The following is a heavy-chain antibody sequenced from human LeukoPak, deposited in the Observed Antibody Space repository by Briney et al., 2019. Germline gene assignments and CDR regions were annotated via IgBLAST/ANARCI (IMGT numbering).Heavy chain of an antibody. J-gene: IGHJ4*02. CDR1: GFTFSSYG. CDR2: IRYDGSNK. D-gene: IGHD5-24*01. CDR3: AKEGDRDVEMSY. Sequence: GGSLRLSCAASGFTFSSYGMHWVRQAPGKGLEWVAFIRYDGSNKYYADSVKGRFTISRDNSKNTLYLQMNSLRAEDTAVYYCAKEGDRDVEMSYWGQGTLVTVSS. V-gene: IGHV3-30*02.